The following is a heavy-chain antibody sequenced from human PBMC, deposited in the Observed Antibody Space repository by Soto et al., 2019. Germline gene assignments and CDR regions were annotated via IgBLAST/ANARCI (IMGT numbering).Heavy chain of an antibody. J-gene: IGHJ4*02. Sequence: SVNGSCKAPGLTSTTSAVQWLRQARGQRLEWIGCIAVGSGVTRYAQKFQERVTIIWDVSTSTSYMELSSLRSDATDVYDCAATSPDQYDRSGFWGYFDYWGQGALVTVSS. V-gene: IGHV1-58*01. CDR2: IAVGSGVT. D-gene: IGHD3-22*01. CDR3: AATSPDQYDRSGFWGYFDY. CDR1: GLTSTTSA.